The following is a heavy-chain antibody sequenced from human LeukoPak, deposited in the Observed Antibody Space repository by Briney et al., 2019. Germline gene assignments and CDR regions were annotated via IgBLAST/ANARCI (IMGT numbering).Heavy chain of an antibody. J-gene: IGHJ5*02. CDR2: IYHSGST. CDR1: GGSISSGGYS. D-gene: IGHD3-16*01. Sequence: SQTLSLTCAVSGGSISSGGYSWSWIRQPPGKGLEWIGYIYHSGSTYYNPSLKSRVTISVDTSKNQFSLKLSSVTAADTAVYYCARDPRGTGWFDPWGQGTLVTVSS. V-gene: IGHV4-30-2*01. CDR3: ARDPRGTGWFDP.